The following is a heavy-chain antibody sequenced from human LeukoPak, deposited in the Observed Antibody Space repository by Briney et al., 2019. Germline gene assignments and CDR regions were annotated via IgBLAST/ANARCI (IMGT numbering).Heavy chain of an antibody. CDR2: IYTSGST. V-gene: IGHV4-4*07. D-gene: IGHD2-15*01. Sequence: PSETLSLTCTVSGGSISSYYWSWIRQPAGKGLEWIGRIYTSGSTNYNPSLKSRVTISVDTSTNQFSLKLNSVTAADTAVYYCARGLGVVAANHYNWFDPWGQGTLVTVSS. J-gene: IGHJ5*02. CDR1: GGSISSYY. CDR3: ARGLGVVAANHYNWFDP.